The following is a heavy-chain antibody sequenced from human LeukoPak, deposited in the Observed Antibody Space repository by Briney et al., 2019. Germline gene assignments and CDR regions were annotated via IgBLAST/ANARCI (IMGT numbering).Heavy chain of an antibody. V-gene: IGHV3-30*03. Sequence: GGSLRLSCAASGFTFSSYGMHWVRQAPGKGLEWVAVISYDGSNKYYADSVKGRFTISRDNSKNTLYLQMNSLRAEDTAVYYCARVLVPAAGEGSADYWGQGTLVTVSS. J-gene: IGHJ4*02. D-gene: IGHD2-2*01. CDR1: GFTFSSYG. CDR3: ARVLVPAAGEGSADY. CDR2: ISYDGSNK.